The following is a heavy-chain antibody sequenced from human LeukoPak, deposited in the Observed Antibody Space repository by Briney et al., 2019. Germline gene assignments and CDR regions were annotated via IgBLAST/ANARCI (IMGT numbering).Heavy chain of an antibody. D-gene: IGHD3-22*01. Sequence: PGGSLRLSCVASGFTFSSYGMHWVRQAPGKGLEWVAVIWYDGSNKYYADSVKGRFTISRDNSKNTLYLQMNSLRAEDTAVYYCARAASTSYYYDSSGYSSIDYWGQGTLVTVSS. J-gene: IGHJ4*02. CDR3: ARAASTSYYYDSSGYSSIDY. CDR1: GFTFSSYG. CDR2: IWYDGSNK. V-gene: IGHV3-33*01.